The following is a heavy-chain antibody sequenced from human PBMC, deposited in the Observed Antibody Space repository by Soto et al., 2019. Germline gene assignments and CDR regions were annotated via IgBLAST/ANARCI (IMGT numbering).Heavy chain of an antibody. Sequence: ASVKVSCKASGYTFTGYYMHWVRQAPGQGLEWMGWINPNSGGTNYAQKFQGWVTMTRDTSISTAYMELSRLRSDDTAVYYCGRGSVVAATWWFDPWGQGTLVTVSS. J-gene: IGHJ5*02. CDR1: GYTFTGYY. D-gene: IGHD2-15*01. V-gene: IGHV1-2*04. CDR3: GRGSVVAATWWFDP. CDR2: INPNSGGT.